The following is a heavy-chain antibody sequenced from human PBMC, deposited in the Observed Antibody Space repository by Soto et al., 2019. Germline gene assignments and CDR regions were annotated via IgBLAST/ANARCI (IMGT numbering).Heavy chain of an antibody. CDR2: IKSKTDGGTT. V-gene: IGHV3-15*07. D-gene: IGHD2-15*01. Sequence: EVQLVESGGGLVKPGGSLRLSCAASGFTFSNAWMNWVRQAPGKGLEWVGRIKSKTDGGTTDYAAPVKGRFTISRDDSKNTLYMQMNSLKTEDTAVYYCTTDSGDCSGGSCYYYDGMDVWGQGTTVTVSS. CDR3: TTDSGDCSGGSCYYYDGMDV. J-gene: IGHJ6*02. CDR1: GFTFSNAW.